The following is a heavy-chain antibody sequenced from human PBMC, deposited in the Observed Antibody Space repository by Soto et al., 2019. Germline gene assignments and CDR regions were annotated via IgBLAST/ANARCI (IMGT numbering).Heavy chain of an antibody. CDR1: GYSFTSYW. D-gene: IGHD3-10*01. V-gene: IGHV5-51*01. Sequence: PGESLKISCKGSGYSFTSYWIGWVRQMPGKGLEWMGIIYPGDSDTRYSPSFQGQVTISADKSSSTAYLQWSSLNASDTAMYYCARHPPPYGSGSYPHYYYGMDVWDKGTTVTVSS. CDR2: IYPGDSDT. CDR3: ARHPPPYGSGSYPHYYYGMDV. J-gene: IGHJ6*04.